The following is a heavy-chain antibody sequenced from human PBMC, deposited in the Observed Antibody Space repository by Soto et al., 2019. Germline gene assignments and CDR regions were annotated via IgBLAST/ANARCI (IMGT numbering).Heavy chain of an antibody. D-gene: IGHD3-10*01. Sequence: QVPLVQSGAEVKKPGASVMVSCKASGYTFIFYAIHWVRQAPGQRLEWMGWINAGNGDTKYSQKFQGRITITRDTSASTVYMELSSLRSEDTAVYYCARTQAIGETIGDWFDPWGQGTLVTVSS. J-gene: IGHJ5*02. CDR3: ARTQAIGETIGDWFDP. CDR2: INAGNGDT. V-gene: IGHV1-3*01. CDR1: GYTFIFYA.